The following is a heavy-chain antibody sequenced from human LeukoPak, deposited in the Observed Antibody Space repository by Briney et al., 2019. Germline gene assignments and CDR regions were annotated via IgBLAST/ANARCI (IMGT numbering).Heavy chain of an antibody. CDR3: AKDRCVTSGDYGCVYGMDV. CDR2: ISRNSGST. Sequence: PGGSLRLSCAASGFTFDDYAMHWVRQAPGKGLEWVSGISRNSGSTGYADSVKGRFTISRDNAKNSLYLQMKSLRAEDTALYYCAKDRCVTSGDYGCVYGMDVWGQGTTVTVSS. V-gene: IGHV3-9*01. CDR1: GFTFDDYA. D-gene: IGHD4-17*01. J-gene: IGHJ6*02.